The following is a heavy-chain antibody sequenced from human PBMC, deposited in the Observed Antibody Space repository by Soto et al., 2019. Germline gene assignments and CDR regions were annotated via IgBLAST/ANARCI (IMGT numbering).Heavy chain of an antibody. V-gene: IGHV3-21*01. CDR2: INSNSVNI. CDR3: SRVARWAVAGTCPGDY. Sequence: EVQLVESGGGLVKPGESLRLSCAASGFTFSSYSMNWVRQAPGKGLEWVSSINSNSVNIYYEDSVKGRFTISRVNPKTXLYVQMNSLRAEDTAVYFCSRVARWAVAGTCPGDYWGQGTLVAVSS. D-gene: IGHD6-19*01. J-gene: IGHJ4*02. CDR1: GFTFSSYS.